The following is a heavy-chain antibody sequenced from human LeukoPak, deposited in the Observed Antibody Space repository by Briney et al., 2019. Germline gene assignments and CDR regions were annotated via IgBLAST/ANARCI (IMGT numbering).Heavy chain of an antibody. D-gene: IGHD3-22*01. CDR2: ISGGGGGT. CDR1: GLTFSNYA. V-gene: IGHV3-23*01. J-gene: IGHJ4*02. Sequence: GGSLRLSCAASGLTFSNYAMSWVRQAPGKGLEWVSDISGGGGGTFYADSVKGRFTISRDNFKNTLYLEMNSLRAKDTAVYYCAKWAPGYSSGYGLDYWGQGTLVTVS. CDR3: AKWAPGYSSGYGLDY.